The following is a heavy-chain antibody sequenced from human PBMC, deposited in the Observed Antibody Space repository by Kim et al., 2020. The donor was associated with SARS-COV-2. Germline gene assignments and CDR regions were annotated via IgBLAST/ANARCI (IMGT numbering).Heavy chain of an antibody. V-gene: IGHV1-69*04. Sequence: IVNYAQKCQGRVTITADKSTSSAYMELSSLRSEDTAVYYCARGFDWYFDLWGRGTLVTVSS. CDR2: IV. J-gene: IGHJ2*01. CDR3: ARGFDWYFDL. D-gene: IGHD3-16*01.